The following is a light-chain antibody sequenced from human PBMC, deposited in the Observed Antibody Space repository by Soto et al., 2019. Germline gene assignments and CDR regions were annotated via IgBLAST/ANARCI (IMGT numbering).Light chain of an antibody. CDR1: SSNIENNY. CDR3: ATWDSSLSAGV. CDR2: DND. Sequence: QSVLTQPPSVSAAPGQKVTISCSGSSSNIENNYVSWYQQLPGTAPKLLIFDNDKRPSGIPDRFSGSKSGTSATLGITGLQTGDEADYYCATWDSSLSAGVFGGGTKLTVL. V-gene: IGLV1-51*01. J-gene: IGLJ2*01.